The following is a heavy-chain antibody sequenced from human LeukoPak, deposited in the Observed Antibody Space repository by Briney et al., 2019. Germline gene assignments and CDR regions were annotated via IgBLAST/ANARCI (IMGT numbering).Heavy chain of an antibody. J-gene: IGHJ3*02. Sequence: ASVKVSCKASGYTFTSNTMHWVRQAPGQRLEWMGWINAGNGNSKYSQKFQGRVTMTTDTSTSTAYMELRSLRSDDTAVYYCARDGELYSGSKGLFDIWGQGTMVTVSS. V-gene: IGHV1-3*01. CDR2: INAGNGNS. CDR3: ARDGELYSGSKGLFDI. CDR1: GYTFTSNT. D-gene: IGHD1-26*01.